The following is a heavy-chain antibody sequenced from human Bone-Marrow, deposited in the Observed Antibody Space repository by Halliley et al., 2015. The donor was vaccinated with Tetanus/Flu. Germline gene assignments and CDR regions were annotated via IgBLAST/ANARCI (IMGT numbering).Heavy chain of an antibody. D-gene: IGHD1-7*01. CDR1: GGSISSGNYY. Sequence: TLSLTCTVSGGSISSGNYYWGWIRQPPGKGLEWIGSIYYTGLTYYTPSLESRLTISVDTSRNQFSLSLSSVTAADTAVYYCARHQFELRPWCSFDIWGQGTMVTVSS. CDR2: IYYTGLT. V-gene: IGHV4-39*01. J-gene: IGHJ3*02. CDR3: ARHQFELRPWCSFDI.